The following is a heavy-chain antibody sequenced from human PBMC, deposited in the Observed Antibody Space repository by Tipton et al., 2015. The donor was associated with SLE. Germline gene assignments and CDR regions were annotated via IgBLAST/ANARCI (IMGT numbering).Heavy chain of an antibody. V-gene: IGHV4-34*01. CDR1: GGSFSGYY. J-gene: IGHJ4*02. CDR3: ARGGGWELWYFDY. Sequence: TLSLTCAVYGGSFSGYYWSWIRQPPGKGLEWIGEINHSGSTNYNPSLKSRVTIPVDTSQNQFSLKLSSVTAADTAVYYCARGGGWELWYFDYWGQGTLVTVSS. D-gene: IGHD1-26*01. CDR2: INHSGST.